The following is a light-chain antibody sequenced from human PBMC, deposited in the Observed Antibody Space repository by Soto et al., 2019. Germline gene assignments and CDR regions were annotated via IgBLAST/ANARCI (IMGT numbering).Light chain of an antibody. CDR2: KAS. CDR3: QHYNSYSEA. J-gene: IGKJ1*01. V-gene: IGKV1-5*03. Sequence: DIQMTQSPSTLSGSVGDRVTITCRASQTISSWLAWYQQKPGKAPKLLIYKASTLKSGVPSRFSGSGSGTECTLTIRRLQPDDFATYYSQHYNSYSEAFGQGTKVELK. CDR1: QTISSW.